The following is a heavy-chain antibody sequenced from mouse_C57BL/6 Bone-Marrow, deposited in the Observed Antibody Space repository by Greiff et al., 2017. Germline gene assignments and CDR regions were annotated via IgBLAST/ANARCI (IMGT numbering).Heavy chain of an antibody. V-gene: IGHV1-81*01. CDR1: GYTFTSYG. CDR2: IYPRSGNT. J-gene: IGHJ4*01. D-gene: IGHD1-1*01. CDR3: ARSDYYGSRDAMDY. Sequence: QVHVKQSGAELARPGASVKLSCKASGYTFTSYGISWVKQRTGQGLEWIGEIYPRSGNTYYNEKFKGKATLTADKSSSTAYMELRSLTSEDSAVXFCARSDYYGSRDAMDYWGQGTSVTVSS.